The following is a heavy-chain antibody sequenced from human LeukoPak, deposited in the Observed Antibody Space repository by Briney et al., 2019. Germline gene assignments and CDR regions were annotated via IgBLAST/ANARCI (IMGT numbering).Heavy chain of an antibody. CDR3: ARHSSIAPFDP. D-gene: IGHD6-6*01. J-gene: IGHJ5*02. Sequence: SETLPLTCTVSGGSINSGTYYWGWIRQPPGKGLEWIGSIYYSGSTHSHPSLKSRVTISVDTSKNQFSLKLSSVTAADMAVYYCARHSSIAPFDPWGQGTLVTVSS. CDR1: GGSINSGTYY. V-gene: IGHV4-39*01. CDR2: IYYSGST.